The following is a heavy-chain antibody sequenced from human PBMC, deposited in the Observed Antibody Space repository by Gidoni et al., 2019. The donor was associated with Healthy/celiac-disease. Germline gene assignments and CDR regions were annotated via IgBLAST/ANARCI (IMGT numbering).Heavy chain of an antibody. V-gene: IGHV3-48*02. J-gene: IGHJ6*02. Sequence: EVQLVESGGGLVQPGGSLRLSCAASGFTFSSYSMNWVRQAPGKGLEWVSYISSSSSTIYYADSVKGRFTISRDNAKNSLYLQMNSLRDEDTAVYYCARELRSGYELWLHGMDVWGQGTTVTVSS. D-gene: IGHD5-18*01. CDR2: ISSSSSTI. CDR3: ARELRSGYELWLHGMDV. CDR1: GFTFSSYS.